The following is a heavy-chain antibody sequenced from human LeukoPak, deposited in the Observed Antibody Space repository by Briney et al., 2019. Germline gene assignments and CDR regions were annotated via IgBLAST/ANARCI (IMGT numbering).Heavy chain of an antibody. V-gene: IGHV3-23*01. CDR2: ISGSGGST. CDR3: AKDLDTIFGASLFDY. D-gene: IGHD3-3*01. Sequence: GGSLRLSCAASGFTFSSYAMSWVRQAPGKGLEWVSVISGSGGSTYYADSVKGRFTISRDNSKNTLYLQMNSLRAEDTAVYYCAKDLDTIFGASLFDYWGQGTLVTVSS. CDR1: GFTFSSYA. J-gene: IGHJ4*02.